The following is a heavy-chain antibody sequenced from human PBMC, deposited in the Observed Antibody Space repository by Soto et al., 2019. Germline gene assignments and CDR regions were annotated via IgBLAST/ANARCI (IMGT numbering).Heavy chain of an antibody. Sequence: SETLSLTCAVSGGSISSGGYSWSWIRQPPGKGLEWVGYIYHSGSTYYNPSLKSRVTISVDRSKNQFSLKLSSVTAADTAVYYCARGGRGLRDTMVSGDIDWFDPWGQGTLVTVSS. CDR2: IYHSGST. V-gene: IGHV4-30-2*01. CDR1: GGSISSGGYS. D-gene: IGHD3-10*01. CDR3: ARGGRGLRDTMVSGDIDWFDP. J-gene: IGHJ5*02.